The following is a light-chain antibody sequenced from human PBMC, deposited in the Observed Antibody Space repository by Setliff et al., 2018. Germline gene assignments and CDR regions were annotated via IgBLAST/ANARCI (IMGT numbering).Light chain of an antibody. J-gene: IGLJ1*01. Sequence: TQPPSESVAPGKTARITCGGHNIGDKSVHWYQQKPGQAPVLVVYDDSDRPSGIPGRFSGSNSGNTATLTISRVEAGDEADYYCQVWDPASDHRVFGTGTKVTVL. CDR2: DDS. CDR1: NIGDKS. CDR3: QVWDPASDHRV. V-gene: IGLV3-21*03.